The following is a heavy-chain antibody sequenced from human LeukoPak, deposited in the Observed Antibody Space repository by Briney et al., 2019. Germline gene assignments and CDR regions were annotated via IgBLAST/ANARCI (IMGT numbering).Heavy chain of an antibody. CDR1: RGSISSSSYY. CDR3: AREMGRLVRSAGQGLYYFDY. Sequence: SETLSLTCTVSRGSISSSSYYWGWIRQPPGKGLEWIGSIYYSGSTYYNPSLKSRVTISVDTSKNQFSLKLSSVTAADTAVYYCAREMGRLVRSAGQGLYYFDYWGQGTLVTVSS. CDR2: IYYSGST. V-gene: IGHV4-39*02. J-gene: IGHJ4*02. D-gene: IGHD6-19*01.